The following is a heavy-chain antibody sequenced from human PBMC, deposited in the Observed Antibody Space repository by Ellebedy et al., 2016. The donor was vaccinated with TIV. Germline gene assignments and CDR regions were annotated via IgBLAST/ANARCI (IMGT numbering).Heavy chain of an antibody. J-gene: IGHJ4*02. Sequence: SQTLSLTCGISGDSVSSNSAAWNWIRQSPSRGFEWLGRAYYRSKWYYDYAVSVKSRLSINPDTSRNQVSLPLNSVTPDDTAVYYCASGWAFDSWGQGTLVTVSS. CDR3: ASGWAFDS. CDR2: AYYRSKWYY. CDR1: GDSVSSNSAA. V-gene: IGHV6-1*01. D-gene: IGHD6-19*01.